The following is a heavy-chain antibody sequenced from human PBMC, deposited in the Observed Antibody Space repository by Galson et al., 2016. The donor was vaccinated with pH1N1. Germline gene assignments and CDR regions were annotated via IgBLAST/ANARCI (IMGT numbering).Heavy chain of an antibody. CDR1: GFTFSNFA. V-gene: IGHV3-23*01. J-gene: IGHJ4*02. CDR3: LKYDSSGFYYGRLVD. CDR2: ISGSGEST. Sequence: SLRLSCAASGFTFSNFAMSWVRQAPGKGLELVSAISGSGESTYYADSVKGRFTISRDNPKNTLYLQLNSLRAGDSAVYYCLKYDSSGFYYGRLVDWGQGTLVTVSS. D-gene: IGHD3-22*01.